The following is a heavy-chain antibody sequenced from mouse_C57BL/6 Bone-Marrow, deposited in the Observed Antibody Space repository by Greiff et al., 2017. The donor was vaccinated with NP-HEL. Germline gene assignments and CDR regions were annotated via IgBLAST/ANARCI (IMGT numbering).Heavy chain of an antibody. CDR3: ARGGAGWLLRGYAMDY. Sequence: QVQLKQPGAELVMPGASVKLSCKASGCTFTSYWMHWVKQRPGQGLEWIGEIDPSDSYTNYNQKFKGKSTLTVDKSSSTAYMQLSSLTSEDSAVYYCARGGAGWLLRGYAMDYWGQGTSVTVSS. D-gene: IGHD2-3*01. CDR2: IDPSDSYT. CDR1: GCTFTSYW. V-gene: IGHV1-69*01. J-gene: IGHJ4*01.